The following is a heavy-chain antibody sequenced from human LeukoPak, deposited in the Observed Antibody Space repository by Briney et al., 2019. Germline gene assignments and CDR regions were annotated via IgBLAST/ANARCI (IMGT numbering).Heavy chain of an antibody. CDR3: ASNYYGSGSYPDY. V-gene: IGHV3-7*03. Sequence: GGSLRLSCAASGFTFSSYWMSWVRQAPGKGLEWVANIKQDGSEKYYVDSVKGRFTISRDNAKNSLYLQMNSLGAEDTAVYYCASNYYGSGSYPDYWGQGTLVTVSS. CDR2: IKQDGSEK. D-gene: IGHD3-10*01. J-gene: IGHJ4*02. CDR1: GFTFSSYW.